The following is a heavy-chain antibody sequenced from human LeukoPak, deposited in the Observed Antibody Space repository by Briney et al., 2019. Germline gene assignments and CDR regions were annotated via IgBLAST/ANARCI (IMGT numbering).Heavy chain of an antibody. CDR2: ISAYNGNT. J-gene: IGHJ6*02. D-gene: IGHD3-3*01. V-gene: IGHV1-18*01. CDR1: GYTFTSYG. Sequence: ASVTVSCTASGYTFTSYGISWVRQAPGQGLEWMGWISAYNGNTNYAQKLQGRVTMTTDTSTSTAYMELRSLRSDDTAVYYCARFTYYDFWSGYPSYGMDVWGQGTTVTVSS. CDR3: ARFTYYDFWSGYPSYGMDV.